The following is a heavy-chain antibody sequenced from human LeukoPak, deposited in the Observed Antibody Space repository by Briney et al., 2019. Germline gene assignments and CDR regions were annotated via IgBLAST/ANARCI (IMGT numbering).Heavy chain of an antibody. CDR3: AKDPFTFDGDYGDT. J-gene: IGHJ4*02. V-gene: IGHV3-23*01. D-gene: IGHD4-17*01. Sequence: PAGSLRLYCVASGFTLSDYDMTWLRQRPGHGLEWVLNISKSDDRTYYADSVKGGFTISRDNSKSTVYLQMSSLRAEDTAVYYCAKDPFTFDGDYGDTWGQGTLVAVSS. CDR2: ISKSDDRT. CDR1: GFTLSDYD.